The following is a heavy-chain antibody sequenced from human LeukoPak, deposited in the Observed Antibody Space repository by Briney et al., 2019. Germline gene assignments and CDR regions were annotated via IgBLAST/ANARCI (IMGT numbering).Heavy chain of an antibody. V-gene: IGHV3-53*01. CDR3: ARDRRDGYNYYYYGMDV. Sequence: GGSLRLSCAASGFTVSSNYMSWVRQAPGKGLEWVSVIYSGGSTYYADSVKGRFTISRDNSKNTLYLQMSSLRAEDTAVYYCARDRRDGYNYYYYGMDVWGQGTTVTVSS. CDR1: GFTVSSNY. CDR2: IYSGGST. D-gene: IGHD5-24*01. J-gene: IGHJ6*02.